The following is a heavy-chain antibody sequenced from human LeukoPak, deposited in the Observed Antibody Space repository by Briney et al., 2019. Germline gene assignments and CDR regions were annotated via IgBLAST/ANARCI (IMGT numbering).Heavy chain of an antibody. CDR3: AKAVWRWLQSGRDWFDP. D-gene: IGHD5-24*01. Sequence: PGGSLRLSCAASGFTFDDYAMHWVRQAPGKGLEWVSGISWNSGSIGYADSVKGRFTISRDNAKNSLYLQMNGLRAEDTALYYCAKAVWRWLQSGRDWFDPWGQGTLVTVSS. CDR2: ISWNSGSI. CDR1: GFTFDDYA. V-gene: IGHV3-9*01. J-gene: IGHJ5*02.